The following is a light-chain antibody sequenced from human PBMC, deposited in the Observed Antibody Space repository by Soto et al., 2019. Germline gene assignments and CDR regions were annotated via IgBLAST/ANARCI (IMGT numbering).Light chain of an antibody. CDR1: QSVNSGY. CDR3: QQYLASPPWT. Sequence: EIVWTQSPGTLSLSPGERAILSCRASQSVNSGYLAWYQQKPGQAPRLLIYGTSIRAAGIPDSFSGSGSGTDFTLTISRLEPDDFVVYYCQQYLASPPWTFGQGTKVE. CDR2: GTS. V-gene: IGKV3-20*01. J-gene: IGKJ1*01.